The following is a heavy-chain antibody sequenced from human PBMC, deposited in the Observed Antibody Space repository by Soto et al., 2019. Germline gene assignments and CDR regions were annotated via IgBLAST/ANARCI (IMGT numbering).Heavy chain of an antibody. V-gene: IGHV4-31*01. J-gene: IGHJ3*02. D-gene: IGHD3-22*01. CDR1: GDSIMRVEYY. Sequence: SLGGSVSGDSIMRVEYYWTWIRQPVDAGLWWLANLYSRGNTYYSPSLESPLTISVDTSKNQFSPQLTSVTAADTAVYYCAREGGSYDSGGYLIRGAFDIWGQGTMVT. CDR2: LYSRGNT. CDR3: AREGGSYDSGGYLIRGAFDI.